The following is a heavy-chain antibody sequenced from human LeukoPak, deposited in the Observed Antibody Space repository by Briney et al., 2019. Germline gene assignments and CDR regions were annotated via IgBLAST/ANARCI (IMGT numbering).Heavy chain of an antibody. V-gene: IGHV3-9*01. D-gene: IGHD4-17*01. Sequence: GRSLRLSCAASGFTFDDYAMHWVRQAPGKGLEWVSGISWNSGSIGYADSVKGRFTISRDNAKNSLYLQMNSLRAEDTALYYCAKAPTTVTKYYFGYWGQGTLVTVSS. CDR3: AKAPTTVTKYYFGY. CDR2: ISWNSGSI. CDR1: GFTFDDYA. J-gene: IGHJ4*02.